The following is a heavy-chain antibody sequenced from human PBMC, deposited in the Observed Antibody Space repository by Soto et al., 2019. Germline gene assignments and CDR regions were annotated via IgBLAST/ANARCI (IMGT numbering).Heavy chain of an antibody. V-gene: IGHV4-39*01. D-gene: IGHD6-13*01. J-gene: IGHJ4*02. CDR2: IYYSGST. Sequence: SETLSLTCTVSGGSISSSSYYWGWIRQPPGKGLEWIGSIYYSGSTYYNPSLKSRVTISGDASKNQFSLKLNSVTAADTAVYYCASVTAAGTNSIGYWGQGTLVTVSS. CDR1: GGSISSSSYY. CDR3: ASVTAAGTNSIGY.